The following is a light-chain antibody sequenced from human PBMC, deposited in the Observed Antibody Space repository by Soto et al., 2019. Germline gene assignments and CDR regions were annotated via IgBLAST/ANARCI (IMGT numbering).Light chain of an antibody. CDR3: QQYYSTPYT. J-gene: IGKJ2*01. CDR2: WAS. V-gene: IGKV4-1*01. Sequence: DIVMTQSPDSLAVSLGERATINCKSSQSVLYSSNNKKYLAWYQQKPGQPPKLLIYWASTRESGVPDRFSGSGSGTYFTLTSSSLKSEDVAVYYCQQYYSTPYTFGQGTKLEI. CDR1: QSVLYSSNNKKY.